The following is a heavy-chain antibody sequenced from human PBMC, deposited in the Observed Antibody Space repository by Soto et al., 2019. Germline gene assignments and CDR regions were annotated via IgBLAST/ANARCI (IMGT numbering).Heavy chain of an antibody. Sequence: EEQLMESGGDLVQPGGSLRLSWAASGFSFNRFGMNWVRQSPGKGLEWISYISSASSTTHYEESVKGRFTISRDNAKNSLYLQMSSLRVEDTAVYYCARRPLWSSYSGYYYMDVWGKGTTVTVSS. V-gene: IGHV3-48*01. J-gene: IGHJ6*03. D-gene: IGHD3-3*01. CDR2: ISSASSTT. CDR3: ARRPLWSSYSGYYYMDV. CDR1: GFSFNRFG.